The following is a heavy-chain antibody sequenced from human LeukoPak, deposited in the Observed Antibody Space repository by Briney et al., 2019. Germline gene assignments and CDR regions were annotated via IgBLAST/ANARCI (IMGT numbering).Heavy chain of an antibody. D-gene: IGHD2-21*01. CDR1: GFIFSNYG. J-gene: IGHJ4*02. V-gene: IGHV3-33*01. CDR3: ATLGCAGENCPRAGRALGGY. Sequence: GGSLRLSCAASGFIFSNYGMRWVRQAPGKGLEWVAVIWYDGSNEYYADSVKGRLTISRDNSKNTLYLQMNSLRAEDAAVYYCATLGCAGENCPRAGRALGGYWGQGTLVTVSS. CDR2: IWYDGSNE.